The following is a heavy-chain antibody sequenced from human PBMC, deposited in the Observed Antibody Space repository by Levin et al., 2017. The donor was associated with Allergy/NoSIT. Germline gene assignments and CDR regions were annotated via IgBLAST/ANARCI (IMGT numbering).Heavy chain of an antibody. D-gene: IGHD3-22*01. Sequence: GESLKISCKASGYTFTSYGISWVRQAPGQGLEWMGWISAYNGNTNYAQKLQGRVTMTTDTSTSTAYMELRSLRSDDTAVYYCAREGYDSSGTDYYGMDVWGQGTTVTVSS. CDR1: GYTFTSYG. J-gene: IGHJ6*02. CDR2: ISAYNGNT. CDR3: AREGYDSSGTDYYGMDV. V-gene: IGHV1-18*01.